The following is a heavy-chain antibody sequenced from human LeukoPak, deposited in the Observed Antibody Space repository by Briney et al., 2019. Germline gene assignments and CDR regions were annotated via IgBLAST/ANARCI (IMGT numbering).Heavy chain of an antibody. CDR1: GFTFSRYW. CDR3: ARDPGDTTLVTGAFDI. J-gene: IGHJ3*02. V-gene: IGHV3-74*01. CDR2: LSTDGSVT. D-gene: IGHD5-18*01. Sequence: GGSLRLSCAASGFTFSRYWMHWVRQAPGKRLVWVSRLSTDGSVTSYADSVKGRFTISRDNAKNTLYLQMSSLRAEDTAVYYCARDPGDTTLVTGAFDIWGQGAMVTVSS.